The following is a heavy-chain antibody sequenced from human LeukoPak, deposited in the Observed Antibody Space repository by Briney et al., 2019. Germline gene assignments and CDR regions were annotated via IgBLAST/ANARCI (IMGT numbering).Heavy chain of an antibody. D-gene: IGHD3-3*01. CDR1: GFTFDDYA. V-gene: IGHV3-9*01. J-gene: IGHJ5*02. Sequence: PGGSLILSCAASGFTFDDYAMHWVRQAPGKGLEWVSGISWSSGSIGYADSVKGRFTISRDNSKNTLYLQMNSLRAEDTAVYYCASVKGGFWSGYNWFDPWGQGTLVTVSS. CDR2: ISWSSGSI. CDR3: ASVKGGFWSGYNWFDP.